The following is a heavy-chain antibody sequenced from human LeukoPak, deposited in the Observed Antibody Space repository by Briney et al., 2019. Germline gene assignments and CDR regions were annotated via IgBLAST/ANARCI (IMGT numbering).Heavy chain of an antibody. J-gene: IGHJ4*02. CDR1: GYTFTGYY. CDR2: INPNSGGT. V-gene: IGHV1-2*02. D-gene: IGHD3-10*01. Sequence: ASVTVSCKASGYTFTGYYMHWVRQAPGQGLEWMGWINPNSGGTNYAQKFQGRVTMTRDTSISTAYMELSRLRSDDTAAYYCARAVRRIMVRGVIGGGYFDYWGQGTLVTVSS. CDR3: ARAVRRIMVRGVIGGGYFDY.